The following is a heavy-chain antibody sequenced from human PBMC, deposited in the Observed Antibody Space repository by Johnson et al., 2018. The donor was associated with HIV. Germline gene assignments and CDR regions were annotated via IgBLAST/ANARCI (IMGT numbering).Heavy chain of an antibody. Sequence: QVQLVESGGGLVKPGGSLRLSCAASRLIFSDYFMSWIRQAPGKGLEWVASISGSGSARYYADSVKGRFTISRDNARTSLYLQMNSLRAEDTVVYYCAKPSTESAFDIWGQGTMVTVSS. J-gene: IGHJ3*02. CDR2: ISGSGSAR. CDR3: AKPSTESAFDI. V-gene: IGHV3-11*04. CDR1: RLIFSDYF. D-gene: IGHD1-1*01.